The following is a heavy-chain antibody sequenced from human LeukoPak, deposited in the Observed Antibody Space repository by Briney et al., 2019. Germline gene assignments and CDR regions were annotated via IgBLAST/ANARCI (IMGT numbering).Heavy chain of an antibody. CDR2: ISGSGSAT. D-gene: IGHD6-19*01. J-gene: IGHJ4*02. CDR1: GFTFSSYG. Sequence: PGRSLRLSCAASGFTFSSYGMHWVRQAPGKGLNWVSTISGSGSATYYADSAKDRFTISRDNSKNTLYLQMNSLRAEDTAVYYCAKFRPDDITVAATGYFDSWGQGTLVTVSS. V-gene: IGHV3-23*01. CDR3: AKFRPDDITVAATGYFDS.